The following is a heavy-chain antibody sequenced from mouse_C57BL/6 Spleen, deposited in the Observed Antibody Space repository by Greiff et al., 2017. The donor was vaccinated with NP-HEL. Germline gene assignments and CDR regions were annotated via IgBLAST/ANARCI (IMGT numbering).Heavy chain of an antibody. Sequence: VQLQQSGAELVRPGTSVKLSCKASGYTFTSYWMHWVKQRPGQGLEWIGVIDPSDSYTNYNQKFKGKATLTVDTSSSTAYMQLSSLTSEDSAVYYCARGLNVDYWGQGTTLTVSS. CDR1: GYTFTSYW. V-gene: IGHV1-59*01. D-gene: IGHD2-2*01. CDR2: IDPSDSYT. J-gene: IGHJ2*01. CDR3: ARGLNVDY.